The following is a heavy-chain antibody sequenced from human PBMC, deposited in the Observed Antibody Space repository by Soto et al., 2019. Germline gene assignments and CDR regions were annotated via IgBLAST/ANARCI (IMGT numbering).Heavy chain of an antibody. D-gene: IGHD3-3*01. J-gene: IGHJ6*02. CDR2: MNPNSGNT. CDR3: ARAGHYDFWSGYWAPYYYYGMDV. CDR1: GYTLTELS. V-gene: IGHV1-8*01. Sequence: GASVKVSCKVSGYTLTELSMHWVRQATGQGLEWMGWMNPNSGNTGYAQKFQGRVTMTRNTSISTAYMELSSLRSEDTAVYYCARAGHYDFWSGYWAPYYYYGMDVWGQGTTVTVSS.